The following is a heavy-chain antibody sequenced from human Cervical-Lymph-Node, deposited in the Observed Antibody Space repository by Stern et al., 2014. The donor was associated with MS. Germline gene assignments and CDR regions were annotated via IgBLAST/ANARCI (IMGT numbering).Heavy chain of an antibody. CDR2: IYYSGHT. CDR3: ARGYSSSWYGGRFFNY. Sequence: QVQLQESGPGLVKPSETLSLTCTVSGGSISSYYLSWIRQPPGKGLEWIAYIYYSGHTDYNPSLQGRVTLSVDTSKNQISLRLSSVTAADTAVYYCARGYSSSWYGGRFFNYWGQGTLVTVAS. CDR1: GGSISSYY. D-gene: IGHD6-13*01. J-gene: IGHJ4*02. V-gene: IGHV4-59*01.